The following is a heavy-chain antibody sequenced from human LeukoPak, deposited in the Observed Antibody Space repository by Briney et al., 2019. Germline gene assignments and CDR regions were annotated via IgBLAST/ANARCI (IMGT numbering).Heavy chain of an antibody. CDR2: IYYSGST. D-gene: IGHD4-17*01. J-gene: IGHJ2*01. V-gene: IGHV4-39*01. Sequence: SETLSLTCTVSGGSISSSSYYWGWIRQPPGKGLEWIGSIYYSGSTYYNPSLKSRVTISVDTSKNQFSLKLSSVTAADTAVYYCARGLDRYDYGDYPRYFDLWGRGTLVTVSS. CDR3: ARGLDRYDYGDYPRYFDL. CDR1: GGSISSSSYY.